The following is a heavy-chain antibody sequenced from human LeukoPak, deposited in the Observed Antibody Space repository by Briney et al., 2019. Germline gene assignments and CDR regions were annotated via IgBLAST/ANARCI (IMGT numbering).Heavy chain of an antibody. Sequence: GGSLRLSCAASGFTFSSYSMNWVRQAPGKGLEWVAVISYDGSNKYYADSVKGRFTISRDNSKNTLYLQMNSLRAEDTAVYYCAKGKYYYDFWSGYEYWGQGTLVTVSS. J-gene: IGHJ4*02. CDR2: ISYDGSNK. CDR1: GFTFSSYS. V-gene: IGHV3-30*18. CDR3: AKGKYYYDFWSGYEY. D-gene: IGHD3-3*01.